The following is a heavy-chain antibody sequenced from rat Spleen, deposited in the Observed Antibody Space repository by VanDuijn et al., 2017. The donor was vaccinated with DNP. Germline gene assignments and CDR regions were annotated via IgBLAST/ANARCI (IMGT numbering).Heavy chain of an antibody. J-gene: IGHJ1*01. CDR1: GYTFTTYY. CDR2: INTGSGVT. Sequence: QVQLRQSGAEPAKPGSSVKISCKASGYTFTTYYISWIKQTTGQGLEYIGNINTGSGVTNYNENFRGKATLTVDTSSSTAFMQLSSLTPDDSAVYFCARRRLPYWYFDFWGPGTMVTVSS. V-gene: IGHV1-43*01. D-gene: IGHD1-4*01. CDR3: ARRRLPYWYFDF.